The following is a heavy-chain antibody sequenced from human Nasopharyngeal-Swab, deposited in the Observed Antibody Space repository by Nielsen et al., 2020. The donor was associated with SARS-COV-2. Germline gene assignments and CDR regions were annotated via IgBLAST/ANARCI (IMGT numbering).Heavy chain of an antibody. CDR3: TSSKT. Sequence: SQTLSLTCTLSGVSMSSSRSFYWGWLRQPPGKGLEWIGSVYNNGDTFYNPSLQSRVTISVDTSENQFSLRLTSVTAADTALYYCTSSKTWGQGVLVTVSS. CDR2: VYNNGDT. CDR1: GVSMSSSRSFY. D-gene: IGHD2-2*01. V-gene: IGHV4-39*01. J-gene: IGHJ4*02.